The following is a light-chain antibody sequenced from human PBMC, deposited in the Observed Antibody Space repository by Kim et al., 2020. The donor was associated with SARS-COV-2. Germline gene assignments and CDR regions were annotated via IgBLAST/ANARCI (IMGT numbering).Light chain of an antibody. CDR1: QSINSY. CDR2: TAS. V-gene: IGKV1-39*01. J-gene: IGKJ2*01. CDR3: QQSYSTPRT. Sequence: SASVGDRVPITCRASQSINSYLNWYQQRPGKAPKLLIYTASSLQTGVPSRFSGSGSGTDFTLTISSLQPEDFATYYCQQSYSTPRTFGQGTKLEI.